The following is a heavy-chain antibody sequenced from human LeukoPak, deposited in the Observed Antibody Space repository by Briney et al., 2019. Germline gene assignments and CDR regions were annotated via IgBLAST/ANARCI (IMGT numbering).Heavy chain of an antibody. J-gene: IGHJ4*02. V-gene: IGHV4-61*01. CDR3: ARATTVVTGEFDY. Sequence: PSQNPSLTRTVSGGSPSSGRDYWGWIRQSPREGLGWIGYIYYSGSTNYNPSLKSRVTISVDTSKNQFSLKLNSVTAADTAVYYCARATTVVTGEFDYWGQGTLVTVSS. CDR1: GGSPSSGRDY. CDR2: IYYSGST. D-gene: IGHD4-23*01.